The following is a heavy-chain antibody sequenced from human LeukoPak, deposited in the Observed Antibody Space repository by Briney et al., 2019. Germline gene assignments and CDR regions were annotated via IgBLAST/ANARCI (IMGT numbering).Heavy chain of an antibody. CDR3: ARGGKLVRGVIRVRYYYYMDV. D-gene: IGHD3-10*01. Sequence: PGGSLRLSCAASGFTFSDYYMSWIRQAPGKGLEWVSYISSSGSTIYYADSVKGRFTISRDNAKNSLYLQMNSLRAEDTAVYYCARGGKLVRGVIRVRYYYYMDVWGKETTVTVSS. J-gene: IGHJ6*03. CDR1: GFTFSDYY. CDR2: ISSSGSTI. V-gene: IGHV3-11*01.